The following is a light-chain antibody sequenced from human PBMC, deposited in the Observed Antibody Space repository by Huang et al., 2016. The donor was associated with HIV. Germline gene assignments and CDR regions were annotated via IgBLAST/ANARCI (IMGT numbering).Light chain of an antibody. CDR3: QRYNNWPPWT. Sequence: EIVMTQSPATLSVSPGERATLSCRASQSVSTNLAWYQQKPGQAPRLLMYAASTRATGIPARFSGSGSGTEFTLTISSLQSEDFAVYYCQRYNNWPPWTFGQGTKVEI. CDR1: QSVSTN. J-gene: IGKJ1*01. CDR2: AAS. V-gene: IGKV3D-15*01.